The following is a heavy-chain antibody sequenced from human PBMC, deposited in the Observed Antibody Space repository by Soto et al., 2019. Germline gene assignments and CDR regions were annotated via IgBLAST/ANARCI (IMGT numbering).Heavy chain of an antibody. CDR2: INHSGST. V-gene: IGHV4-34*01. D-gene: IGHD6-13*01. Sequence: SETLSLTCAVYGGSFSGYYWSWIRQPPEKGLEWIGEINHSGSTNYNPSLKSRVTISVDTSKNQFTLQLTSVTAEDTAVYYCATSYGNAWYTYWGQGTQVTVSS. CDR3: ATSYGNAWYTY. J-gene: IGHJ4*02. CDR1: GGSFSGYY.